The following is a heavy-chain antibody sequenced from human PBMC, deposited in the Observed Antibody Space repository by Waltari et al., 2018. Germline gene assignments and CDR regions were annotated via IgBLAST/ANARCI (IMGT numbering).Heavy chain of an antibody. D-gene: IGHD6-13*01. CDR3: ARAYPPQIAAAGKVANWFDP. CDR1: GYTFTGYY. V-gene: IGHV1-2*02. J-gene: IGHJ5*02. Sequence: QVQLVQSGAEVKKPGASVKVSCKASGYTFTGYYMHWVRQAPGQGLEWMGWINPNSGGTNYAQKCQGRVTMTRDTSISTAYMELSRLRSDDTAVYYCARAYPPQIAAAGKVANWFDPWGQGTLVTVSS. CDR2: INPNSGGT.